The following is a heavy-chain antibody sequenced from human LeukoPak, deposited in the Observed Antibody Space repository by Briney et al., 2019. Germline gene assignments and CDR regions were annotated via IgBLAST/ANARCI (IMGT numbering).Heavy chain of an antibody. D-gene: IGHD3-16*01. CDR2: INPNSGGT. Sequence: ASVRASSKASGYTSTGSYMHWVRQAPEQGLGWMGWINPNSGGTNYAQKFQGRVTMTRDTSISTAYMELSRLRSDDTAVYYCARDQKGEFHFDYWGQGTLVTVSS. CDR1: GYTSTGSY. V-gene: IGHV1-2*02. CDR3: ARDQKGEFHFDY. J-gene: IGHJ4*02.